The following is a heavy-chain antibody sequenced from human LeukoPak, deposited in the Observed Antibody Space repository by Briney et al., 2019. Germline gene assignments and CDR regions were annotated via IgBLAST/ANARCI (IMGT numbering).Heavy chain of an antibody. V-gene: IGHV4-39*01. Sequence: SETLSLTCTVSGGSFSSTNYYWGWIRRPPGKGLEWIGSIFYSGSTYYNPSLKSRVTISVDTSKNHISLRMSSVTAADTAVYYCARHPSMTTALFDYWGQGTLVTVPS. CDR2: IFYSGST. CDR3: ARHPSMTTALFDY. CDR1: GGSFSSTNYY. D-gene: IGHD4-17*01. J-gene: IGHJ4*02.